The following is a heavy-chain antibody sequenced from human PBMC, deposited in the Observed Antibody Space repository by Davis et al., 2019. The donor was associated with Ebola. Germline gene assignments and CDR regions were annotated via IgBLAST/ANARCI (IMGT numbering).Heavy chain of an antibody. CDR3: ARDRGGMTTVTIYYYYGMDV. J-gene: IGHJ6*02. V-gene: IGHV1-69*06. CDR1: GGTFSGYA. D-gene: IGHD4-11*01. Sequence: AASVKVSCKASGGTFSGYAISWVRQAPGQGLEWMGGIIPIFGTANYAQKFQGRVTITADKSTSTAYMELSSLRSEDTAVYYCARDRGGMTTVTIYYYYGMDVWGQGTTVTVSS. CDR2: IIPIFGTA.